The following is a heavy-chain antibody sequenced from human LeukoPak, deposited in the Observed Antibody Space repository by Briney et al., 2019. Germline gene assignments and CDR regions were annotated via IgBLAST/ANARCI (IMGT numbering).Heavy chain of an antibody. J-gene: IGHJ4*02. CDR3: ARGYYDSSGTYYFDY. CDR2: INHSGST. V-gene: IGHV4-39*07. CDR1: GGSISSTSYY. Sequence: PSETLSLTCTVSGGSISSTSYYWGWIRQPPGKGLEWIGEINHSGSTNYNPSLKSRVTISVDTSKNQFSLKLSSVTAADTAVYYCARGYYDSSGTYYFDYWGQGTLVTVSS. D-gene: IGHD3-22*01.